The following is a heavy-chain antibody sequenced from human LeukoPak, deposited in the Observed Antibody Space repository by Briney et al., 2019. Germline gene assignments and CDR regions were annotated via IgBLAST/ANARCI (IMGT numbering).Heavy chain of an antibody. CDR2: IYPRDGST. V-gene: IGHV1-46*01. CDR1: GYTFTNNY. Sequence: ASVKVSCKASGYTFTNNYLHWVRQAPGQGLEWMGMIYPRDGSTSNAQNFQGRVTVTRDTSTTTVHMELRGLRSEDTVVYYCARDQEGFDYWGQGTVVTVSS. J-gene: IGHJ4*02. CDR3: ARDQEGFDY.